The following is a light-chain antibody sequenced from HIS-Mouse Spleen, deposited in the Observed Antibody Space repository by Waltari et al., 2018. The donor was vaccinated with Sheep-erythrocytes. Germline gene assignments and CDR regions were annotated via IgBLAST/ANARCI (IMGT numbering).Light chain of an antibody. CDR1: SSDVGGYNY. CDR2: EVS. J-gene: IGLJ3*02. CDR3: SSYAGSNNWV. V-gene: IGLV2-8*01. Sequence: QSALTQPPSASGSPGQSVTISCTGTSSDVGGYNYVSWYQQHPGKAPRLMLYEVSKRPVRVPDRFSGSKSGNTGSLAVSGLQAEDEADYCGSSYAGSNNWVFGGGTKLTVL.